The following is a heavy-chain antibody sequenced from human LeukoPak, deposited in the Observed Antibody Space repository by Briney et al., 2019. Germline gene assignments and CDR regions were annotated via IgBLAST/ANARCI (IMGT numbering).Heavy chain of an antibody. V-gene: IGHV1-69*13. CDR2: IIPIFGTA. CDR3: ATPFFSNGWEDAFDI. J-gene: IGHJ3*02. D-gene: IGHD2-8*01. Sequence: SVKVSCKASGGTFSSYAISWVRQAPGQGLERMGGIIPIFGTANYAQKFQGRVTITADESTSTAYMELSSLRSEDTAVYYCATPFFSNGWEDAFDIWGQGTMVTVSS. CDR1: GGTFSSYA.